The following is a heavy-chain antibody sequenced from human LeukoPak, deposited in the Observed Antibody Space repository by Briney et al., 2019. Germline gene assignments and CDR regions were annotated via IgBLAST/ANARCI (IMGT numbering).Heavy chain of an antibody. CDR2: IIPILGIA. CDR1: GGTFSSYA. V-gene: IGHV1-69*04. Sequence: SVKVSCKASGGTFSSYAISWVRQAPGQGLEWMGRIIPILGIANYAQKFQGRVTITADKSTSTAYMELSSLRSEDTAVYYCVSNQDIVVVVAATRRKYYYGMDVWGQGTTVTVSS. J-gene: IGHJ6*02. CDR3: VSNQDIVVVVAATRRKYYYGMDV. D-gene: IGHD2-15*01.